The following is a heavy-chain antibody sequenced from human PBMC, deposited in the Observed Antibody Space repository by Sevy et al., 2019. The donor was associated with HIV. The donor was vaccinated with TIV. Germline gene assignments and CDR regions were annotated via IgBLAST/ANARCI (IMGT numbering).Heavy chain of an antibody. V-gene: IGHV3-33*01. Sequence: GGSLRLSCAASGFTFSSYGMHWVRQAPGKGLEWVAVLWYDGSNKYYADSVKGRFTISRDNSKNTLYLQMNSLRAEDTAVYYCARAVSGYDSFYYYMDVWGKGTTVTVSS. J-gene: IGHJ6*03. CDR1: GFTFSSYG. CDR2: LWYDGSNK. D-gene: IGHD5-12*01. CDR3: ARAVSGYDSFYYYMDV.